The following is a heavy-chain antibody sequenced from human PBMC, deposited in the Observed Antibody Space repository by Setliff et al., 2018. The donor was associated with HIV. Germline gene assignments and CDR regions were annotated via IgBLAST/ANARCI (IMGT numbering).Heavy chain of an antibody. CDR2: TSSGGITS. CDR3: ARAPQITTFGISFAPPGGLDL. V-gene: IGHV3-11*04. CDR1: GFTFSDFY. J-gene: IGHJ6*02. D-gene: IGHD3-3*01. Sequence: GGSLRLSCATSGFTFSDFYMSWIRQAPGKGLECFSYTSSGGITSYYADSVKGRFTVSRDNAKNSLYLQMSSLRAEDTAVYYCARAPQITTFGISFAPPGGLDLWGRGTTVTVSS.